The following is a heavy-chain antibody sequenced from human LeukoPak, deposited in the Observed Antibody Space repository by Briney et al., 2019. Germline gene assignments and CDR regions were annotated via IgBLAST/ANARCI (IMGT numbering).Heavy chain of an antibody. Sequence: GGSLRLSCAASGFTFSSCSMNWVRQAPGKGLEWVSTITNSGDYIFYADSVKGRFTISSDNAKNSLYLQVNSLRADDTAVYFCASDEYGDPLGYWGQGTPVTVSS. D-gene: IGHD4-17*01. J-gene: IGHJ4*02. CDR2: ITNSGDYI. CDR1: GFTFSSCS. CDR3: ASDEYGDPLGY. V-gene: IGHV3-21*01.